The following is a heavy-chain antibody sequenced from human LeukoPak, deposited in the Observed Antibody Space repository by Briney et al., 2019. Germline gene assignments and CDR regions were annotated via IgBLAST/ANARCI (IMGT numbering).Heavy chain of an antibody. J-gene: IGHJ4*02. CDR1: GYTLTELS. Sequence: ASVKVSCKVSGYTLTELSMHWVRQAPGKGLEWMGGFDPEDGETIYAQKFQGRVTMTEDTSTDTAYMELSRLRSDDTAVYYCAREGEAMVTTLTTGADYWGQGTLVTVSS. CDR3: AREGEAMVTTLTTGADY. D-gene: IGHD5-18*01. CDR2: FDPEDGET. V-gene: IGHV1-24*01.